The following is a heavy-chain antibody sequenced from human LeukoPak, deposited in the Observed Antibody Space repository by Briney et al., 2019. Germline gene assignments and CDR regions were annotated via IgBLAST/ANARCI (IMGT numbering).Heavy chain of an antibody. CDR2: INHSGST. CDR1: GGSFSGYY. Sequence: SETLSLTCAVYGGSFSGYYWSWIRQPPGKGLEWIGEINHSGSTNYNPSLKSRVTISVDTSKNQFSLKLSSVTAADTAVYYCARVGRTIAVAGTVPLYYYYYGMDVWGQGTTVTVSS. J-gene: IGHJ6*02. V-gene: IGHV4-34*01. D-gene: IGHD6-19*01. CDR3: ARVGRTIAVAGTVPLYYYYYGMDV.